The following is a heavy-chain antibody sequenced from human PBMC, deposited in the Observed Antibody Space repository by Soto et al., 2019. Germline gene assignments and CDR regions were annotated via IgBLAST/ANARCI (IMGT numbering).Heavy chain of an antibody. V-gene: IGHV1-18*01. CDR2: ISAYNGNT. Sequence: ASVKVSCKASGYTFTSYGISWVRQAPGQGLEWMGWISAYNGNTNYAQKLQGRVTMTTDTSTSTAYMGLRSLRSDDTAVYYCARRAYCSSTSCYVGTGFYMDVWGKGTTVTVSS. J-gene: IGHJ6*03. D-gene: IGHD2-2*01. CDR1: GYTFTSYG. CDR3: ARRAYCSSTSCYVGTGFYMDV.